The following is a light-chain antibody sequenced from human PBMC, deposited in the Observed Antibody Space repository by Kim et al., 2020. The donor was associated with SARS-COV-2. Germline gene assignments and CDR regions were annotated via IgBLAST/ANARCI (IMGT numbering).Light chain of an antibody. Sequence: QSALTQPASVSGSPGQSITISCTGTSSDVGGYSYVSWYQQQSGKAPKLMIYDVNNRPSGVSNRFSGSKSGNTASLTIAGLQAEDEADYYCSSYTSSSTYVFGTGTKVTVL. CDR1: SSDVGGYSY. V-gene: IGLV2-14*03. CDR3: SSYTSSSTYV. J-gene: IGLJ1*01. CDR2: DVN.